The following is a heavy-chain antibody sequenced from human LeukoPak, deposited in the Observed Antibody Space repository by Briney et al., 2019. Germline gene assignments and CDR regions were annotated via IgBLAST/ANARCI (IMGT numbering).Heavy chain of an antibody. CDR3: ARDFVVADTGDY. D-gene: IGHD6-19*01. J-gene: IGHJ4*02. CDR2: IYHSGST. CDR1: GGSISSSNW. V-gene: IGHV4-4*02. Sequence: SGTLSLTCAVSGGSISSSNWWSWVRQPPGKGLEWIGEIYHSGSTNYNPSLKSRVTISVGKSKNQFSLKLSSVTAADTAVYYCARDFVVADTGDYWGQGTLVTVSS.